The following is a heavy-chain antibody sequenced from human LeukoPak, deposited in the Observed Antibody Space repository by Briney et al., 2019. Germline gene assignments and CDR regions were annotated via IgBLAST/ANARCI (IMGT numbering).Heavy chain of an antibody. CDR3: ARHAYSNYLLDY. Sequence: PSETLSLTXAVSGYSISSGYYWGWIRQPPGKRLEWIGSIYHSGSTYYNPSLKSRVTISVDTSKNQFSLKLSSVTAAGTAVYYCARHAYSNYLLDYWGQGTLVTVSS. J-gene: IGHJ4*02. V-gene: IGHV4-38-2*01. CDR1: GYSISSGYY. D-gene: IGHD4-11*01. CDR2: IYHSGST.